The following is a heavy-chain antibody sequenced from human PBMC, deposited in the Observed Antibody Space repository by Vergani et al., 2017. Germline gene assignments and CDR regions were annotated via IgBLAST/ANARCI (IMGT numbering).Heavy chain of an antibody. CDR2: ISYDGSNK. V-gene: IGHV3-30-3*01. J-gene: IGHJ3*01. CDR1: GFPFSSSA. Sequence: QVQLVESGGGAVQPGRSLRLSCAASGFPFSSSAMHWVRQAPGKGLEWVAIISYDGSNKYYADSVKGRFTISRDNSKNTLYLQMDSLRAEDTAVYHCVRERAPFDAFDVWGQGTMVTVSS. CDR3: VRERAPFDAFDV.